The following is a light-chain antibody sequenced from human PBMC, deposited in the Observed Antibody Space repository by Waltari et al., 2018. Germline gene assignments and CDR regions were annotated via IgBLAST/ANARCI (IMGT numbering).Light chain of an antibody. CDR1: QSVLYSPNNKNY. CDR3: LQYSTTPRT. V-gene: IGKV4-1*01. CDR2: WAS. J-gene: IGKJ3*01. Sequence: DTVLTQSPDSLAVSLGERATTNCKSSQSVLYSPNNKNYLAWYQHKEGQPPKLLIYWASTRESGVPDRFSGSESGTDFTLTISSLQAEDVAVYYCLQYSTTPRTFGPGTKVEIK.